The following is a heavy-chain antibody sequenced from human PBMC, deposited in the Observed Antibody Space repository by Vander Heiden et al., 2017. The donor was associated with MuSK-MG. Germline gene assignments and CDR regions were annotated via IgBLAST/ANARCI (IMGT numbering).Heavy chain of an antibody. CDR1: GYSISSGFY. Sequence: QVQLQESGPGLVKPSETLSLTCAVSGYSISSGFYWGWIRQPPGKGLEWIGSLYQSGITYYNPSLKSRVTLSVDTSKNQFSLKLSSVTAADTAVYYCASLTVSLYGDPAGGFQHWGQGTLVTVSS. CDR2: LYQSGIT. CDR3: ASLTVSLYGDPAGGFQH. J-gene: IGHJ1*01. V-gene: IGHV4-38-2*01. D-gene: IGHD4-17*01.